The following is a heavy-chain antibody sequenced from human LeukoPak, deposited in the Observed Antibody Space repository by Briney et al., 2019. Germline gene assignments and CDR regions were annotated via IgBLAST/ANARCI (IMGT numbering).Heavy chain of an antibody. CDR2: ISGSGGST. V-gene: IGHV3-23*01. CDR3: AKDLKGYYYDSSGYYDY. D-gene: IGHD3-22*01. Sequence: GGSLRLSCAASGFTFSSYAMSWVRQAPGKGLEWVSAISGSGGSTYYADSVKGRFTISRDNSKNTLYLQMNSLRAEDTVVYYCAKDLKGYYYDSSGYYDYWGQGTLVTVSS. J-gene: IGHJ4*02. CDR1: GFTFSSYA.